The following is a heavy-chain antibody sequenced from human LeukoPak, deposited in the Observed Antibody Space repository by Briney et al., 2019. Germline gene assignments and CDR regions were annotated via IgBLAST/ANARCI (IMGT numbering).Heavy chain of an antibody. Sequence: ASVKVSCKASGGTFSSYAISWVRQAPGQGLEWMGWINPSSGGTNYAQKFQGRVTMTRDTSISTAYMELSRLRSDDTAVYYCATGHYERAFQHWGQGTLVTVSS. CDR1: GGTFSSYA. CDR2: INPSSGGT. J-gene: IGHJ1*01. D-gene: IGHD4-17*01. CDR3: ATGHYERAFQH. V-gene: IGHV1-2*02.